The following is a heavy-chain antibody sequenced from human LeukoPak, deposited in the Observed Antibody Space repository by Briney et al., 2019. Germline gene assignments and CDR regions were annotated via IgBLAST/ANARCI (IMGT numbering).Heavy chain of an antibody. CDR1: GFTFTNYW. V-gene: IGHV3-7*01. CDR3: ARDPCSSTSCYSFDP. CDR2: IKQDRSEK. D-gene: IGHD2-2*01. J-gene: IGHJ5*02. Sequence: GGSLRLSCAASGFTFTNYWMSWVRQAPGKGLELVANIKQDRSEKYYVDSVKGRFTISRDNAKNSLYLQMNSLRAEDTAVYYCARDPCSSTSCYSFDPWGQGTLVTVSS.